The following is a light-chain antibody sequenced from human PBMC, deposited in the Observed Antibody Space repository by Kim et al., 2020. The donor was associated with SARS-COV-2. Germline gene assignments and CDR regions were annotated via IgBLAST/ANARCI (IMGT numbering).Light chain of an antibody. J-gene: IGKJ2*01. CDR1: QGITNS. CDR3: QQYFSLPYT. CDR2: IAS. Sequence: SASLGDGVTITCRATQGITNSLAWYQQKAGKAPTVLLSIASRVESGVPSRFRGSGSGTEYTLTITSIQPEDSATYYCQQYFSLPYTFGQGTKLEI. V-gene: IGKV1-NL1*01.